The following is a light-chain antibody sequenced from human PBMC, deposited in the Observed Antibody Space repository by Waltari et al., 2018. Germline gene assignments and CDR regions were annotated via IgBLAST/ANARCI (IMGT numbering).Light chain of an antibody. Sequence: SYELTQPPSVSVSPGQTASIPCSGDKLGDKYACWYQQKPGQSPGLVIYPDSKRPSGIPERFSGSNSGNTATLTISGTQAIDEADYYCQAWDSSTVVFGGGTKLTVL. V-gene: IGLV3-1*01. J-gene: IGLJ2*01. CDR2: PDS. CDR1: KLGDKY. CDR3: QAWDSSTVV.